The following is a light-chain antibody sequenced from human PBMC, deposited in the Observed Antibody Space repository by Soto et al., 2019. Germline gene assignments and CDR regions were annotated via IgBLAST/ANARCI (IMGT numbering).Light chain of an antibody. J-gene: IGKJ1*01. CDR1: QSISSW. V-gene: IGKV1-5*01. CDR3: LQDYNYPPT. CDR2: AAS. Sequence: DIHMTQSPSTLSASVVYIFTITLRSSQSISSWLAWYQQKPGKAPTLLIYAASSLQSGVPPRFSGSGSGTDFTLTISSLQPEDFATYYCLQDYNYPPTFGQGTKVDTK.